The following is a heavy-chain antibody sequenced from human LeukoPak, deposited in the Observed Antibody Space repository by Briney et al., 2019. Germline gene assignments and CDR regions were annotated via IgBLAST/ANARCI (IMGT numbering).Heavy chain of an antibody. CDR3: ARVNRVRVPSGAGYYYYMEV. J-gene: IGHJ6*03. CDR1: GGSISDDS. V-gene: IGHV4-59*01. Sequence: SETLSLTCTVSGGSISDDSWTWIRQPPGKGLDRIGSIFDIGSITYNPSLRSRLTISVDTSKNQFSLKLSSVTAADTAVYYCARVNRVRVPSGAGYYYYMEVWGKGTTVTVSS. CDR2: IFDIGSI. D-gene: IGHD1-26*01.